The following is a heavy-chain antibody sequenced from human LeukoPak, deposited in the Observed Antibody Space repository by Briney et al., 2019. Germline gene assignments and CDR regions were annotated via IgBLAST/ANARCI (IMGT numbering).Heavy chain of an antibody. Sequence: PSETLSLTCAVYGGSFSGYYWSWIRQPPGKGLEWIGEINHSGSTNYNPSLKSRVTISVDTSKNQFSLKLSSVTAAGTAVYYCARLGDSSGLRGFDPWGQGTLVTVSS. J-gene: IGHJ5*02. CDR1: GGSFSGYY. V-gene: IGHV4-34*01. D-gene: IGHD3-22*01. CDR3: ARLGDSSGLRGFDP. CDR2: INHSGST.